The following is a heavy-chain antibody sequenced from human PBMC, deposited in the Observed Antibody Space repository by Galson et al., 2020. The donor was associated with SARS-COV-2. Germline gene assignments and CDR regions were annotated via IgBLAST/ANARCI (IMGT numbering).Heavy chain of an antibody. V-gene: IGHV4-4*07. CDR2: IYTSGST. Sequence: SETLSLTCTVSGGSISSYYWSWIRQPAGKGLEWIGRIYTSGSTNYNPSLKSRVTMSVDTSKNQFSLKLSSVTAADTAVYYCACHPLSSSWPLNWFDPWGQGTLVTVSS. CDR1: GGSISSYY. D-gene: IGHD6-13*01. J-gene: IGHJ5*02. CDR3: ACHPLSSSWPLNWFDP.